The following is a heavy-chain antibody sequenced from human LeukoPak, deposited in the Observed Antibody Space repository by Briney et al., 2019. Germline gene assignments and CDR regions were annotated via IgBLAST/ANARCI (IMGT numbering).Heavy chain of an antibody. V-gene: IGHV4-38-2*02. CDR1: GYSISSGYY. J-gene: IGHJ4*02. CDR3: ARDLGAGAGNLDY. CDR2: IYHSGST. Sequence: SETLSLTRTVSGYSISSGYYWGWIRQPPGKGLEWIGSIYHSGSTYYNPSLKSRVTISVDTSKNQFSLKLSSVTAADTAVYYCARDLGAGAGNLDYWGQGTLVTVSS. D-gene: IGHD4-23*01.